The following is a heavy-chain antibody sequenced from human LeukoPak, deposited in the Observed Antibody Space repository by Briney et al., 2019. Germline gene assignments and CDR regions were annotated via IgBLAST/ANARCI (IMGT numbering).Heavy chain of an antibody. CDR3: AREMDNLAAAGYFDY. D-gene: IGHD6-13*01. J-gene: IGHJ4*02. V-gene: IGHV3-21*01. CDR2: ISISSSYI. CDR1: GFTFSSYS. Sequence: GGSLRLSCAASGFTFSSYSMNWVRQAPGKGLEWVSSISISSSYIYYADSVKARFTISRHNAKTSLYLQMTSLRAEDTAVYYCAREMDNLAAAGYFDYWGRGTLVTVSS.